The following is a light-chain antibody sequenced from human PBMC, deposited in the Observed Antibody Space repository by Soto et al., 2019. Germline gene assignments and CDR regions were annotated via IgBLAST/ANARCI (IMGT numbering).Light chain of an antibody. CDR1: SSNIGSNN. V-gene: IGLV1-44*01. J-gene: IGLJ2*01. CDR3: EAWDDSLNGVV. CDR2: SNN. Sequence: QSVLTQTPSASGTPGQRVNISCSGSSSNIGSNNVNWYQQLPGTAPKLLIYSNNQRPSGVPDRFSGSKSGTSASLAISGRQSEDEADYYCEAWDDSLNGVVFGGGTKVTVL.